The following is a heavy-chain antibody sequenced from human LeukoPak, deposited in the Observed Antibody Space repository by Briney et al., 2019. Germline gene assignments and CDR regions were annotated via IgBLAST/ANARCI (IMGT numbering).Heavy chain of an antibody. CDR2: ISRDGDST. CDR3: AKEVVPYYYYGMDV. D-gene: IGHD2-15*01. CDR1: GLTFSSSN. J-gene: IGHJ6*02. V-gene: IGHV3-43*01. Sequence: GGSLRLSCAASGLTFSSSNMHWVRQAPGKGLECISLISRDGDSTYYADSVKGRFTISRDNSKNSLYLQMNSLRTEDTAFYYCAKEVVPYYYYGMDVWGQGTTVIVSS.